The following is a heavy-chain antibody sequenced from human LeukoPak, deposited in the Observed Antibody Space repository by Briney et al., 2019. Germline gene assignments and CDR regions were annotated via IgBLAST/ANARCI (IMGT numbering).Heavy chain of an antibody. V-gene: IGHV4-38-2*02. D-gene: IGHD2-2*01. Sequence: SETLSLTCVVSGYSISSGYQWAWIRQSPGKELELIGSIYHTGSAHYNPSLQSRVTISVDTSNNQFSLRLNSVTAADTAVYYCARDPRWLTPDCTSTSCYENYFDPWGQGTLVTVSS. CDR1: GYSISSGYQ. J-gene: IGHJ5*02. CDR3: ARDPRWLTPDCTSTSCYENYFDP. CDR2: IYHTGSA.